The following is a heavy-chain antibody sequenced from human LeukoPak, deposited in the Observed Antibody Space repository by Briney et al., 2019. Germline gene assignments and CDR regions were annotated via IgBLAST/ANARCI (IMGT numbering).Heavy chain of an antibody. CDR1: GFTFTAYW. Sequence: GESLKITCKASGFTFTAYWIVWVLQVPGKGLESVGMNAPGDPATRYSQSFQGQVTMSADKSHTTAYLDWDSLTASDTAIYYCAGRASYGSASAYADWLEPWVQGTLVTVSS. J-gene: IGHJ5*02. V-gene: IGHV5-51*01. D-gene: IGHD3-10*01. CDR3: AGRASYGSASAYADWLEP. CDR2: NAPGDPAT.